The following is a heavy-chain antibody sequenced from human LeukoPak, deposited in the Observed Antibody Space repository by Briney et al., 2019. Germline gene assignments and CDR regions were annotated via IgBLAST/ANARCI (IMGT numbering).Heavy chain of an antibody. Sequence: GASVKVSCKASGYTFTGYYMHWVRQAPGQGLEWMGWINPNSGGTNYAQKFQGRVTMTRDTSISTAYMELSRLRSEDTAIYYCATYRQVLLPFESWGQGTLVTVSS. J-gene: IGHJ4*02. CDR2: INPNSGGT. V-gene: IGHV1-2*02. D-gene: IGHD2-8*02. CDR3: ATYRQVLLPFES. CDR1: GYTFTGYY.